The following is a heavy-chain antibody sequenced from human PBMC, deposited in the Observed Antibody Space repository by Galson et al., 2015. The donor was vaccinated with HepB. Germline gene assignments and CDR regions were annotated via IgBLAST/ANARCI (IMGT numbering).Heavy chain of an antibody. CDR1: GFTFSSYA. D-gene: IGHD2-2*01. CDR2: ISGSGGST. Sequence: SLRLSCAASGFTFSSYAMSWVRQAPGKGLEWVSAISGSGGSTYYADSVKGRFTISRDNSKNTLYLQMNSPRAEDTAVYYCAKVVVPAEDAFDIWGQGTMVTVSS. V-gene: IGHV3-23*01. J-gene: IGHJ3*02. CDR3: AKVVVPAEDAFDI.